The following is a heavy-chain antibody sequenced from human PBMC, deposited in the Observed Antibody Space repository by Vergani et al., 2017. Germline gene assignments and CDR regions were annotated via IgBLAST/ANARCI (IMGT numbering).Heavy chain of an antibody. V-gene: IGHV4-39*07. Sequence: QLQLQESGPGLVKPSETLSLTCTVSGGSISSSSYYWGWIRQPPGKGLEWIGSIYYSGSTYYNPSLKSRVTISVDTSKNQFSLKLSSVTAADTAVYYCVGRWGSPNSMLLSYWYFDLWGRGTLVTVSS. CDR3: VGRWGSPNSMLLSYWYFDL. CDR1: GGSISSSSYY. CDR2: IYYSGST. D-gene: IGHD4/OR15-4a*01. J-gene: IGHJ2*01.